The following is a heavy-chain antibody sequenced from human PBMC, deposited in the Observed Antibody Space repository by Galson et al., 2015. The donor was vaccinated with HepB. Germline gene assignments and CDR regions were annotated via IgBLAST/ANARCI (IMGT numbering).Heavy chain of an antibody. Sequence: SVKVSCKASGGTFSSYAISWVRQAPGQGLEWMGGIIPIFGTANYAQKFQGRVTITADESTSTAYMELSGLRSEDTAVYYCARDRPYSSSWYLGYWFDPWGQGTLVTVSS. CDR1: GGTFSSYA. J-gene: IGHJ5*02. D-gene: IGHD6-13*01. V-gene: IGHV1-69*13. CDR3: ARDRPYSSSWYLGYWFDP. CDR2: IIPIFGTA.